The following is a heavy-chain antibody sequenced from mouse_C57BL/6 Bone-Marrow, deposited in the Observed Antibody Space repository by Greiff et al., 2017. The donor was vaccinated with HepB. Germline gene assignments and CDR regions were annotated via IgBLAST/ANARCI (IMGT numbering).Heavy chain of an antibody. Sequence: VQLQQSDAELVKPGASVKISCKVSGYTFTDHTIHWVKQRPEQGLEWIGYIYPRDGSTKYNEKFKGKATLTADKSSSTAYMQLNSLTSEDSAVYYCAGSRAYYYGSSSNYFDYWGQGTTLTVSS. V-gene: IGHV1-78*01. CDR2: IYPRDGST. CDR1: GYTFTDHT. J-gene: IGHJ2*01. D-gene: IGHD1-1*01. CDR3: AGSRAYYYGSSSNYFDY.